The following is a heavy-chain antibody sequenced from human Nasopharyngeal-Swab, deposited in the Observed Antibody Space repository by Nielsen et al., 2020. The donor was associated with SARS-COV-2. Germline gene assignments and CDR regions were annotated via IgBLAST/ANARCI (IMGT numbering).Heavy chain of an antibody. CDR2: INHSGST. Sequence: PETLSLTCAVYGGSFSGYYWSWIRQPPGKGLEWIGEINHSGSTNYNPSLKSRVTISVDTSKNQFSLKLSSVTAADTAVYYCARGYSSSWYFCWFDPWGQGTLVTVSS. J-gene: IGHJ5*02. V-gene: IGHV4-34*01. CDR1: GGSFSGYY. CDR3: ARGYSSSWYFCWFDP. D-gene: IGHD6-13*01.